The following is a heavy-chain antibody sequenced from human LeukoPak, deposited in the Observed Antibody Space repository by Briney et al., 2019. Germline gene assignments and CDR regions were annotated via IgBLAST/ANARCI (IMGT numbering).Heavy chain of an antibody. CDR3: ARAAYSSSFNWFDP. Sequence: GGSLRLSCAASGFTFDSFWMLWVRQAPGKGLMWVSRINSDGSSTIYADSVKGRFTISRDNAKNTLFLQMNSLRAEDTAVYYCARAAYSSSFNWFDPWGQGTLVTVSS. J-gene: IGHJ5*02. CDR1: GFTFDSFW. D-gene: IGHD6-13*01. CDR2: INSDGSST. V-gene: IGHV3-74*01.